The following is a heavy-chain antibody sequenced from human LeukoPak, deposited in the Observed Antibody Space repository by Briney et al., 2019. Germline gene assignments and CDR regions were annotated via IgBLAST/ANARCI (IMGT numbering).Heavy chain of an antibody. V-gene: IGHV4-59*11. CDR2: ISYIGTT. CDR3: ARDLVTVTKGFDI. J-gene: IGHJ3*02. D-gene: IGHD4-17*01. CDR1: RDSFSSHY. Sequence: SETLSLTCAVSRDSFSSHYWTWIRQPPGRGLEWIGYISYIGTTNYNPSLKSRVTISIDTSKNQFSLKLSSVTTADTAVYYCARDLVTVTKGFDIWGLGTMVSVSS.